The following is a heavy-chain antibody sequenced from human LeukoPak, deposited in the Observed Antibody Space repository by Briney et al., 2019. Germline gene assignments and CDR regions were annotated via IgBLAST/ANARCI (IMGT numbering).Heavy chain of an antibody. CDR2: IYSGGST. CDR1: GFTVSSNY. D-gene: IGHD1-26*01. J-gene: IGHJ4*02. CDR3: ASSGNYRIYYFDY. V-gene: IGHV3-66*01. Sequence: GGSLRLSCAASGFTVSSNYMSWVRQAPGKGLEWVSLIYSGGSTYYADSVKGRFTISRDNSKNTLYLQMNSLRAEDTAVYYCASSGNYRIYYFDYWGQGTLVTVSP.